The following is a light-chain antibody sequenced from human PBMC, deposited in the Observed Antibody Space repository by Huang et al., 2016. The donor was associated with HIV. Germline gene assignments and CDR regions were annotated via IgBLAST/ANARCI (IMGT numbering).Light chain of an antibody. V-gene: IGKV3-15*01. Sequence: EIIMTQSPATLSLFPGEGASLSCRANQSVATNLAWYLHRPGQSPRILIFGSSPRAAGLPGRFSGSGSVTQCTLTVSGLQSEDFAVYYCQQYHNWPYTFGQGTKLEI. CDR3: QQYHNWPYT. J-gene: IGKJ2*01. CDR1: QSVATN. CDR2: GSS.